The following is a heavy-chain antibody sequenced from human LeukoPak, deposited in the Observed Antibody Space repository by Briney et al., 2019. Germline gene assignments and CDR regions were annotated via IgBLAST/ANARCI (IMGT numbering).Heavy chain of an antibody. V-gene: IGHV4-39*01. CDR2: VYYSGSP. CDR3: ARGDVGATTVFDY. D-gene: IGHD1-26*01. J-gene: IGHJ4*02. Sequence: SETLSLTCTVSGGSISSTNYFWGWIRQPPGKGLEWIGTVYYSGSPYYNSSLKSRLTISVDTSKNQSSLRLSSVTAADTAVYYCARGDVGATTVFDYWGQGTLVTVSS. CDR1: GGSISSTNYF.